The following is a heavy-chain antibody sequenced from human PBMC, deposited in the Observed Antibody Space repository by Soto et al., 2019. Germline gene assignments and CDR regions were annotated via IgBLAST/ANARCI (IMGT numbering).Heavy chain of an antibody. D-gene: IGHD3-9*01. V-gene: IGHV1-2*02. CDR3: ARPYATRYDILTGPDY. Sequence: GASVKVSCKASGYTFTGYYMHWVRQAPGQGLEWMGWINPNSGGTNYAQKFQGRVTMTRDTSISTAYMELSRLRSDDTAAYYCARPYATRYDILTGPDYWGQGTLVTVSS. J-gene: IGHJ4*02. CDR1: GYTFTGYY. CDR2: INPNSGGT.